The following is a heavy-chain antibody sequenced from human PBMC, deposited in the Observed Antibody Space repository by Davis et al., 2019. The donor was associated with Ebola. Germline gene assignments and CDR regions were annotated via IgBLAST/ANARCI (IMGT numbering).Heavy chain of an antibody. J-gene: IGHJ4*02. V-gene: IGHV3-33*01. D-gene: IGHD6-19*01. Sequence: PGGSLRLSCAASGFTFSSYGMHWVRQAPGKGLEWVAVIWYDGSNKYYADSVKGRFTISRDNSKNTLYLQMNSLRAEDTAVYYCARDPSGNIAVAGYDYWGQGTLVTVSS. CDR3: ARDPSGNIAVAGYDY. CDR1: GFTFSSYG. CDR2: IWYDGSNK.